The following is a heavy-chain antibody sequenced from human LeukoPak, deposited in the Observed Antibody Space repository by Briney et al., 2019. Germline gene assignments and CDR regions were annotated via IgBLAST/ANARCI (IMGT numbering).Heavy chain of an antibody. CDR3: ARDFRIAVALEY. V-gene: IGHV3-64*04. J-gene: IGHJ4*02. D-gene: IGHD6-19*01. CDR2: ISSNGGST. Sequence: TGGSLRLSCSASGFTFSSYAMHWVRQAPGKGLEYVSAISSNGGSTYYADSVKGRFTISRDNSKSTLYLQMNSLKTEDTAVYYCARDFRIAVALEYWGQGTLVTVSS. CDR1: GFTFSSYA.